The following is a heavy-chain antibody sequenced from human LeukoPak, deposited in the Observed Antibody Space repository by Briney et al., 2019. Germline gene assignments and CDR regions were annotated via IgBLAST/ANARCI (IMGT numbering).Heavy chain of an antibody. Sequence: ASVKVPCKASGYTFTGYYMHWVRQAPGQGLEWMGWINPNSGGTNYAQKFQGRVTMTRDTSISTAYMELSRLRSDDTAVYYCARDQYSGSYYPPYFDYWGQGTLVTVSS. J-gene: IGHJ4*02. CDR1: GYTFTGYY. CDR3: ARDQYSGSYYPPYFDY. D-gene: IGHD1-26*01. CDR2: INPNSGGT. V-gene: IGHV1-2*02.